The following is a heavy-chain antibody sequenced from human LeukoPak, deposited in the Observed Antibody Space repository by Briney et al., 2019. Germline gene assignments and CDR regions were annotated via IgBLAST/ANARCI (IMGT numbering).Heavy chain of an antibody. V-gene: IGHV4-38-2*02. CDR1: GYSISSGYY. CDR2: INHSGST. J-gene: IGHJ4*02. Sequence: PSETLSLTCTVSGYSISSGYYWGWIRQPPGKGLEWIGEINHSGSTNYNPSLKSRVSISVDTSKNQFSLKLSSVTAADTAVYYCARGKPFIVVVVAATRQYYFDYWGQGTLVTVSS. D-gene: IGHD2-15*01. CDR3: ARGKPFIVVVVAATRQYYFDY.